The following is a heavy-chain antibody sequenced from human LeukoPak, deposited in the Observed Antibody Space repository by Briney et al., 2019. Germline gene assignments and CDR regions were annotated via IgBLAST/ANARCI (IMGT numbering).Heavy chain of an antibody. Sequence: SETLSLTCAVYGGSFSGYYWSWIRQPPGKGLEWIGEINHSGSTNYNPSLKSRVTISVDTSKNQFSLKLSSVTAADTAVYYCARPSRNYDFWSGYYRAHYYMDVWGKGTRVTVSS. CDR1: GGSFSGYY. CDR3: ARPSRNYDFWSGYYRAHYYMDV. CDR2: INHSGST. J-gene: IGHJ6*03. V-gene: IGHV4-34*01. D-gene: IGHD3-3*01.